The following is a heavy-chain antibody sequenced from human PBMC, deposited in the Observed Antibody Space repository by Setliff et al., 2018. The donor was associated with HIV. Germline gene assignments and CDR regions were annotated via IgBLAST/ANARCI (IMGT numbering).Heavy chain of an antibody. CDR1: GGSFNNYA. V-gene: IGHV1-69*06. Sequence: SVKVSCKAAGGSFNNYAISWVRQAPGQGLEWVGGISPIFGTTNSGPRFHGRVTITADKSTNTVYIELSSLRSEDTALYYCARAARGGLQYGPTGHAFDIWGQGTMVTVSS. J-gene: IGHJ3*02. CDR3: ARAARGGLQYGPTGHAFDI. CDR2: ISPIFGTT. D-gene: IGHD1-1*01.